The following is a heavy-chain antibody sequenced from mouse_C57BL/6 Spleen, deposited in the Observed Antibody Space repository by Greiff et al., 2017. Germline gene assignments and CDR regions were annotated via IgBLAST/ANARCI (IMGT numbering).Heavy chain of an antibody. Sequence: EVKLMESGPGLVKPSQSLSLTCSVTGYSITSGYYWNWIRQFPGNKLEWMGYISYDGSNNYNPSLKNRISITRDTSKNQFFLKLDSVTTEDTATYYCARDYYYDSSGYWGQGTTLTVSS. CDR1: GYSITSGYY. D-gene: IGHD1-1*01. CDR3: ARDYYYDSSGY. V-gene: IGHV3-6*01. J-gene: IGHJ2*01. CDR2: ISYDGSN.